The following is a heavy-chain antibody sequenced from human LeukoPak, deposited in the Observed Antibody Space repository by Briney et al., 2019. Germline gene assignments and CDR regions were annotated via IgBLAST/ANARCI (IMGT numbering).Heavy chain of an antibody. CDR3: AACGYSYGYYFDY. V-gene: IGHV4-34*01. CDR2: INHSGST. D-gene: IGHD5-18*01. CDR1: GGSFSGYY. Sequence: SETLSLTCAVYGGSFSGYYWSWIRQPPGKGLEWIGEINHSGSTNYNPSLQSRVTISVDTSKNQFSLKLSSVTAADTAVYYCAACGYSYGYYFDYWGQGTLVTVSS. J-gene: IGHJ4*02.